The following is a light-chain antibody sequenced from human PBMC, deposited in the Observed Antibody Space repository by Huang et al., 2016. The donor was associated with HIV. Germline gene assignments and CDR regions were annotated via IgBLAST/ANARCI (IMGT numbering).Light chain of an antibody. J-gene: IGKJ1*01. CDR2: AAS. Sequence: DIQMAHSPSSLSVSVGDRVTITCRATQSISNYLNWYQQKPGKATKLLIYAASTLQTGVPSRFSGTGSETDFTLTISSLQPEEFATYYCRQSYSIPWTFGQGTKVEVK. V-gene: IGKV1-39*01. CDR3: RQSYSIPWT. CDR1: QSISNY.